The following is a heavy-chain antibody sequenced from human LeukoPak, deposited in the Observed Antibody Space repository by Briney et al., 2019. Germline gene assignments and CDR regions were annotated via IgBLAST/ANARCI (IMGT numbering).Heavy chain of an antibody. Sequence: PSETLSLTCTVSGGSISIVTYYWGWIRQRPGKGLEWIGSVYHNGSTDYSPSLESRVTVSVDTSKSQFSLRLTSVTAADTAVYYCARDILGYQDYYYMDVWGKGTTVTVSS. V-gene: IGHV4-39*07. CDR2: VYHNGST. J-gene: IGHJ6*03. CDR3: ARDILGYQDYYYMDV. CDR1: GGSISIVTYY. D-gene: IGHD2-2*03.